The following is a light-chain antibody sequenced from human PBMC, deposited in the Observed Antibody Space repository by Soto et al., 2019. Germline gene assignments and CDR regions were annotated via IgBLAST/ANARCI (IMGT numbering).Light chain of an antibody. J-gene: IGLJ2*01. CDR1: TSDVGGYNY. CDR3: SSYVASNTLA. V-gene: IGLV2-8*01. Sequence: QSVLTQPPSASGSPGQSVAISCTGTTSDVGGYNYVSWYQQHPGKAPKLIIYEVSKRPSGVPDRFSGSKSGNTASLTVSGLQGEDEADYYCSSYVASNTLAFGGGNQLTVL. CDR2: EVS.